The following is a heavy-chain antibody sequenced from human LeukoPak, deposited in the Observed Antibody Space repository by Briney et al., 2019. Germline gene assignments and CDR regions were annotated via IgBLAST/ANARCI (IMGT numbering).Heavy chain of an antibody. V-gene: IGHV1-8*01. CDR2: MNPNSGNT. CDR1: GYTFSSYD. D-gene: IGHD5-24*01. J-gene: IGHJ4*02. Sequence: SVKVSCKASGYTFSSYDINWVRQATGQGLEWMRWMNPNSGNTGYAQKFQGRVTMTRNTSISTAYMELSSLRSEDTAVYYCARVEMATARRFDYWGQGTLVTVSS. CDR3: ARVEMATARRFDY.